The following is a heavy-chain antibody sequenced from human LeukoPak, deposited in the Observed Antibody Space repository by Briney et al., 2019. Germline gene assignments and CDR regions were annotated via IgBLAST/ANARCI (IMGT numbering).Heavy chain of an antibody. CDR3: ARHSYHALDV. D-gene: IGHD3-16*01. CDR1: GFTFSNYW. Sequence: GGSLRLSCAASGFTFSNYWMTWVRQAPGKGLEWVANVKLDGSEKYDVDPVKGRFTISRDNAKNSLFLQMNSLRVEDTAVYYCARHSYHALDVWGQGTTVTVSS. CDR2: VKLDGSEK. J-gene: IGHJ6*02. V-gene: IGHV3-7*01.